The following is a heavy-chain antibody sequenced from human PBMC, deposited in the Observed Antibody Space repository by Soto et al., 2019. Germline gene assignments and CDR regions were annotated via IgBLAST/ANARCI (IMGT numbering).Heavy chain of an antibody. CDR1: RAFISSIGYY. D-gene: IGHD7-27*01. Sequence: SVTMSLTCTVSRAFISSIGYYWVCIRQPPGNGLEWIEYIYYSGTTNYNPSLKSRVTISVDTSKNQFSLTLSSFTASYTAVYYCARGPSGDKVHYWGQGALVTVSS. CDR2: IYYSGTT. CDR3: ARGPSGDKVHY. V-gene: IGHV4-61*05. J-gene: IGHJ4*02.